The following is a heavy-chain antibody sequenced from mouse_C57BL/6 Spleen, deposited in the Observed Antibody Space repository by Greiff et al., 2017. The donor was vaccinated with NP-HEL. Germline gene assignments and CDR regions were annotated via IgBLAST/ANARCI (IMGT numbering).Heavy chain of an antibody. V-gene: IGHV1-7*01. CDR2: INPSSGYT. Sequence: QVQLQQSGAELAKPGASVKLSCKASGYTFTSYWMHWVKQRPGQGLEWIGYINPSSGYTTYNQKFKDKATLTADKSSSTAYMQMSSLTDEDSAVYYGASSYYSNPWFAYWGQGTLVTVSA. J-gene: IGHJ3*01. CDR1: GYTFTSYW. CDR3: ASSYYSNPWFAY. D-gene: IGHD2-5*01.